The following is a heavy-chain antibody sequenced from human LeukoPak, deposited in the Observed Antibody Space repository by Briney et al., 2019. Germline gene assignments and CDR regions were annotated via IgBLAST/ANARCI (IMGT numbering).Heavy chain of an antibody. J-gene: IGHJ4*02. Sequence: GGSLRLSCAASGFSFSSYSMNWVRQAPGKGLEWVSVIYSGGSTYYADSVKGRFTISRDNAKNSLFLQMNSLRAEDTAVYYCARDLGYSSNYWGQGTLVTVSS. V-gene: IGHV3-66*01. CDR2: IYSGGST. D-gene: IGHD6-13*01. CDR3: ARDLGYSSNY. CDR1: GFSFSSYS.